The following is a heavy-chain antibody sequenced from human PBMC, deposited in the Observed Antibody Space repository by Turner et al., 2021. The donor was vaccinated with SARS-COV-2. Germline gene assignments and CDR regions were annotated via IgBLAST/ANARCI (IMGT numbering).Heavy chain of an antibody. CDR2: IIPILGIT. Sequence: QVQLVQSGADVKKPGSSVTLSCMASGGTFRSYTISWVRQPPGQGLEWMGGIIPILGITNYAQKFQGRVTITADKSTSTAYMELSSLRSEETAVYYCAREIPIQRGAFDIWGQGKMVTVSS. V-gene: IGHV1-69*10. D-gene: IGHD2-2*02. J-gene: IGHJ3*02. CDR1: GGTFRSYT. CDR3: AREIPIQRGAFDI.